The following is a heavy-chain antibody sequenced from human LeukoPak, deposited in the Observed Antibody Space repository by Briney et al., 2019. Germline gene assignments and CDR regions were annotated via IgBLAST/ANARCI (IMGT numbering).Heavy chain of an antibody. CDR3: ARFYFPEEHDRAWYEAH. J-gene: IGHJ4*02. CDR2: IRGDGRAT. D-gene: IGHD6-19*01. V-gene: IGHV3-74*01. CDR1: RFIFTDYW. Sequence: GGSMRLSCAASRFIFTDYWMHWVRQAPGKELVWVARIRGDGRATTYADSVKGRFTISRDNAMNTVFLQMKSLRAEDTGIYYCARFYFPEEHDRAWYEAHWGQGILVTVS.